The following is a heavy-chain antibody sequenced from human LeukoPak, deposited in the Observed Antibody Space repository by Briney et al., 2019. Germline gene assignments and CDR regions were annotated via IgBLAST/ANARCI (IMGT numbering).Heavy chain of an antibody. V-gene: IGHV4-39*02. J-gene: IGHJ4*02. D-gene: IGHD6-13*01. CDR3: ARGTYSNTWRPAFDC. CDR2: ISYSGST. Sequence: SETLSLTCTVSGGSISSSSYYWGWIRQPPGKGLEWIGSISYSGSTSYNPSLKSRVTISEATSKNQFSLKLNSVTAADTAVYYCARGTYSNTWRPAFDCWGQGTLVTVSS. CDR1: GGSISSSSYY.